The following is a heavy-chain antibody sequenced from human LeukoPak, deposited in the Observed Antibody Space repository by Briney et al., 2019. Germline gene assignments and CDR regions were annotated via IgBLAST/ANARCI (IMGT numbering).Heavy chain of an antibody. CDR3: AKRGVVIRVILVGFHKEAYYFDS. Sequence: PGGSLRLSCAVSGITLSNYAMSWVRQAPGKGLEWVAGISGSGGGTHYADSVKGRFTISRDNPKNTLYLQMNNLRAGDTAVYFCAKRGVVIRVILVGFHKEAYYFDSWGQGVLVTVSS. D-gene: IGHD3-22*01. J-gene: IGHJ4*02. CDR1: GITLSNYA. CDR2: ISGSGGGT. V-gene: IGHV3-23*01.